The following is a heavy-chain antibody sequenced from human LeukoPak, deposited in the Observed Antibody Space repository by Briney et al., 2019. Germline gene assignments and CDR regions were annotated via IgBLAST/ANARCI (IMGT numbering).Heavy chain of an antibody. CDR3: ARDSYGDYVLDY. V-gene: IGHV1-46*01. D-gene: IGHD4-17*01. CDR2: INPSGGST. CDR1: GYTFTSYY. Sequence: GASVKVTCKASGYTFTSYYMHWVRQAPGQGLEWMGIINPSGGSTSYAQKFQGRVTMTRDTSTSTVYMELSSLRSEDTAVYYCARDSYGDYVLDYWGQGTLVTVSS. J-gene: IGHJ4*02.